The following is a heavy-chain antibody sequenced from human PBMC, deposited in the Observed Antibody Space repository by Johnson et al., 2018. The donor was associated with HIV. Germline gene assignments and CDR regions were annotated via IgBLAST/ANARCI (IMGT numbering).Heavy chain of an antibody. CDR1: GFTFSDYY. Sequence: QVQLVESGGGLEKPGGSLRLSCAASGFTFSDYYMSWIRRAPGKGLEWVSSISSGGAIIYYGDSVKGRFTISRDNAKNSVFLQMNSLRAEDTAVYYCARRRGVGYDGGDAFDIWGQGTMVTVSS. V-gene: IGHV3-11*04. J-gene: IGHJ3*02. D-gene: IGHD5-12*01. CDR2: ISSGGAII. CDR3: ARRRGVGYDGGDAFDI.